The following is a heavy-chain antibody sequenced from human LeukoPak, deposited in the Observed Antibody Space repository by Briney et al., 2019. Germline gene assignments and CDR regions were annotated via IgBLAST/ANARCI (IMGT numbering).Heavy chain of an antibody. V-gene: IGHV4-59*12. CDR3: ARDGEIRFDP. CDR2: IYYTGTT. D-gene: IGHD3-3*01. Sequence: KASETLSLTCTVSGGSISGTYYWSWIRQPPGKGLEWIGYIYYTGTTDSNPSLKSRVTMSVDTSKNQFSLKLSSVTAADTAVYYCARDGEIRFDPWGQGTLVTVSS. J-gene: IGHJ5*02. CDR1: GGSISGTYY.